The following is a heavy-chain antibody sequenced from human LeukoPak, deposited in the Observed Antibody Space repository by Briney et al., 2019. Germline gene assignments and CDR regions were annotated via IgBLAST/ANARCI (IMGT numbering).Heavy chain of an antibody. J-gene: IGHJ4*02. CDR2: IYTSGST. V-gene: IGHV4-38-2*01. CDR1: GYSISSGYY. Sequence: CXVSGYSISSGYYWGWIRPSPGKGLEWIGRIYTSGSTNYNPSLKSRVTMSVDTSKNQVSLKLSSVSAADTAAYYCARXVVAAXXTXXYWGQGTLVTVSS. CDR3: ARXVVAAXXTXXY. D-gene: IGHD6-13*01.